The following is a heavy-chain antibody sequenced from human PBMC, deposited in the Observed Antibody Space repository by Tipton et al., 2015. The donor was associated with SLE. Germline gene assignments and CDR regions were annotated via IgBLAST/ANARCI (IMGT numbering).Heavy chain of an antibody. CDR1: GFTFSSYG. CDR3: AKDIKDAVAGTYDAVDI. D-gene: IGHD6-19*01. Sequence: GSLRLSCAASGFTFSSYGMHWVRQTPGKGLEWVTFIRYDGSNQYADSVKGRFTISRDNSKTTVYLQMNSLRPDDTAVYYCAKDIKDAVAGTYDAVDIWGQGTLVTVSS. J-gene: IGHJ3*02. V-gene: IGHV3-30*02. CDR2: IRYDGSNQ.